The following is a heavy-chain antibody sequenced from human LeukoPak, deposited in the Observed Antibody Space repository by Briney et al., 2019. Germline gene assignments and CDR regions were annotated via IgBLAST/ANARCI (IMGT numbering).Heavy chain of an antibody. J-gene: IGHJ4*02. CDR1: GFTFSSYE. Sequence: PGGSLRLSCAASGFTFSSYEMNWVRQAPGKGLEWVSYISSSGSTIYYADSVKGRFTISRDNAKNSLYLQMNSLRAEDTAVYYCARTQYYYGSGSPDYWGRGTLVTVSS. D-gene: IGHD3-10*01. CDR3: ARTQYYYGSGSPDY. CDR2: ISSSGSTI. V-gene: IGHV3-48*03.